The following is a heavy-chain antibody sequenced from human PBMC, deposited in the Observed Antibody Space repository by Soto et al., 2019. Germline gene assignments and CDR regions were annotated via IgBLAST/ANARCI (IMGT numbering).Heavy chain of an antibody. Sequence: PGESLKISCKGSGYSFTSYWISWVRQMPGKGLEWMGRIDPSDSYTNYSPSFQGHVTISADKSISTAYLQWSSLKASDTAIYYCASLSNYADALDVWGRGTTVTVSS. CDR1: GYSFTSYW. CDR3: ASLSNYADALDV. V-gene: IGHV5-10-1*01. CDR2: IDPSDSYT. D-gene: IGHD4-4*01. J-gene: IGHJ6*02.